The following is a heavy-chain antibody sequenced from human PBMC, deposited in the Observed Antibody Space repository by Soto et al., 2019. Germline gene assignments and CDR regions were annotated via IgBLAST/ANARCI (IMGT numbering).Heavy chain of an antibody. Sequence: LRLSCAASGFTFRDYYISWIRQSPGKGLEWVSYISSSGSTIYYADSVKGRFTISRDNAKNSLYLQMNSLRAEDTAVYYCARVPAGYSYGHFDYWGQGTLVTVSS. V-gene: IGHV3-11*01. CDR3: ARVPAGYSYGHFDY. CDR2: ISSSGSTI. CDR1: GFTFRDYY. D-gene: IGHD5-18*01. J-gene: IGHJ4*02.